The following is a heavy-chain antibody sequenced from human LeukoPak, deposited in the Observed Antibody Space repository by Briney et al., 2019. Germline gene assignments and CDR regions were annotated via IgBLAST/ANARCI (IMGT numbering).Heavy chain of an antibody. CDR1: GFTFSTSV. J-gene: IGHJ3*02. CDR2: LSAGSTNA. D-gene: IGHD1-26*01. CDR3: ARVRGGSGRSYAADAFDI. V-gene: IGHV3-23*01. Sequence: GGSLRLSCAASGFTFSTSVMSWVRQAPGEGLEWVSSLSAGSTNAYHADSVKGRFTISRDNAKSTLYLQMNSLRAEDTAVYYCARVRGGSGRSYAADAFDIWGQGTMVTVSS.